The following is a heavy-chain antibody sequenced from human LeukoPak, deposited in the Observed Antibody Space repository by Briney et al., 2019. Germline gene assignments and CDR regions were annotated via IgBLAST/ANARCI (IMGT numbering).Heavy chain of an antibody. CDR3: ARIGVSYSSSWYGPLDY. D-gene: IGHD6-13*01. J-gene: IGHJ4*02. V-gene: IGHV1-69*04. CDR1: GGTFSSYA. CDR2: IIPILGIA. Sequence: ASVKVSCKASGGTFSSYAISWVRQAPGQGLEWMGRIIPILGIANYAQKFQGRVTITADKSTSTAYMELSSLRSEDTAVYYCARIGVSYSSSWYGPLDYWGQGTLVTVSS.